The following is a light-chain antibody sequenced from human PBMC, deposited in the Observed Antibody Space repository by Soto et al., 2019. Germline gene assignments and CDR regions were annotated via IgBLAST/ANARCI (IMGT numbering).Light chain of an antibody. CDR3: QQRSNWLIT. Sequence: EIVMTQSPATLSVSPGERVTLSCRATQSVSNKLAWYQQKPGQAPRLLIYAASARATDIPARFSGSGPGTDFTLTISSLEPEDFAVYYCQQRSNWLITFGQGTRLEIK. V-gene: IGKV3D-11*02. CDR1: QSVSNK. J-gene: IGKJ5*01. CDR2: AAS.